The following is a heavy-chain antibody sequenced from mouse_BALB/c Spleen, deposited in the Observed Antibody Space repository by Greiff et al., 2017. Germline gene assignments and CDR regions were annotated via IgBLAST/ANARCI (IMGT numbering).Heavy chain of an antibody. CDR2: ILPGSGST. CDR1: GYTFSSYW. D-gene: IGHD2-2*01. Sequence: VMLVESGAELMKPGASVKISCKATGYTFSSYWIEWVKQRPGHGLEWIGEILPGSGSTNYNEKFKGKATFTADTSSNTAYMQLSSLTSEDSAVYYCARSIYYGYDDYWGQGTTLTVSS. CDR3: ARSIYYGYDDY. V-gene: IGHV1-9*01. J-gene: IGHJ2*01.